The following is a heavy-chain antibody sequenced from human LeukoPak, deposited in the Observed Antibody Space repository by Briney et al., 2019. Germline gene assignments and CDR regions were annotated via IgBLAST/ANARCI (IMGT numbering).Heavy chain of an antibody. CDR2: IKRDGSEK. Sequence: GGSLRLSCAASRFTFSSYWMTWVRQAPGKGLEWVANIKRDGSEKYYVDSVKGRFTISRDNAKDSLFLQMNSLRVEDTAVYYCAKGAYGSGSYYVNWGQGTLVTVSS. D-gene: IGHD3-10*01. CDR1: RFTFSSYW. CDR3: AKGAYGSGSYYVN. J-gene: IGHJ4*02. V-gene: IGHV3-7*03.